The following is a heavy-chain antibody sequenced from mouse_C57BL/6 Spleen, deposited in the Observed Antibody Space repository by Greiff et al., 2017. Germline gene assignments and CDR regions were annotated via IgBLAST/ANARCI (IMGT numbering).Heavy chain of an antibody. V-gene: IGHV1-76*01. Sequence: VQRVESGAELVRPGASVKLSCKASGYTFTDYYINWVKQRPGQGLEWIARIYPGSGNTYYNEKFKGKATLTAEKSSSTAYMQLSSLTSEDSAVYFCARDYDYDESAWFAYWGQGTLVTVSA. CDR1: GYTFTDYY. CDR3: ARDYDYDESAWFAY. D-gene: IGHD2-4*01. CDR2: IYPGSGNT. J-gene: IGHJ3*01.